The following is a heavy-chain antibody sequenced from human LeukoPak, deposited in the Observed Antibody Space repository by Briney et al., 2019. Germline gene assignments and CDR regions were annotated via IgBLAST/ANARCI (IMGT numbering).Heavy chain of an antibody. J-gene: IGHJ3*02. CDR2: ISGSSSYI. CDR3: ARDPYSSGWYKDAFDI. Sequence: VGSLRLSCAASGFTFSSYAMSWVRQAPGKGLEWVSSISGSSSYINYADSVKGRFTISRDNAQNSLFLQLNSLRAEDTAVYYCARDPYSSGWYKDAFDIWGQGTMVTVSS. CDR1: GFTFSSYA. D-gene: IGHD6-19*01. V-gene: IGHV3-21*01.